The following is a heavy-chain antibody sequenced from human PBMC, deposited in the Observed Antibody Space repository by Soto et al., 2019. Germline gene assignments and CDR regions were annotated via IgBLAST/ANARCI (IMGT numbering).Heavy chain of an antibody. CDR3: ANLMGAGGWFDP. D-gene: IGHD3-16*01. CDR1: GGSVSSARFY. CDR2: IYYIGST. J-gene: IGHJ5*02. Sequence: QVQLQESGPGLVKPSETLTLTCSVSGGSVSSARFYWGWVRQPPGKGLEWIGYIYYIGSTNYNPSLASRLTISVDTSKNQVSLKLNFLSAADTAVYYCANLMGAGGWFDPWGQGTLVTVSS. V-gene: IGHV4-61*01.